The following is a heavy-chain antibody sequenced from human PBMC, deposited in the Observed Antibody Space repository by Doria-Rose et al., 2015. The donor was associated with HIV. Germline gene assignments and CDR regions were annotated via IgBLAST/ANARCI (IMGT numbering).Heavy chain of an antibody. CDR1: GVSLSSPGMG. V-gene: IGHV2-26*01. CDR2: IFSDDER. CDR3: ARIKSSRWYHKYYLDF. J-gene: IGHJ4*02. Sequence: SGPVLVKPTETLTLTCTVSGVSLSSPGMGVSWIRQPPGKALEWPANIFSDDERSYKTSLKSRLTISRGTSKSQVVLTRTDMDPVDTATYYCARIKSSRWYHKYYLDFRGQGTLVIVSA. D-gene: IGHD6-13*01.